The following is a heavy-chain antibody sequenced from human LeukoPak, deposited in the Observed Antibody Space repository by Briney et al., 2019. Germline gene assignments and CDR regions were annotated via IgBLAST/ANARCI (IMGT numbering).Heavy chain of an antibody. CDR3: ARGTRERRYYYYYYYMDV. CDR1: GGSLSRYY. CDR2: INHSGST. J-gene: IGHJ6*03. D-gene: IGHD1-26*01. V-gene: IGHV4-34*01. Sequence: SETLSLTYAVYGGSLSRYYWSWIPQPPGKGLEWSGEINHSGSTNYNPSLKSRGTISVDTSKNQFSLKLSSVTAADTAVYYCARGTRERRYYYYYYYMDVWGRGTTVTVSS.